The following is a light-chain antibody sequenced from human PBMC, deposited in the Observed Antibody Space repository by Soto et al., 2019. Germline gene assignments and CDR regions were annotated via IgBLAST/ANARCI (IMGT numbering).Light chain of an antibody. CDR3: AAWDDSLSGL. Sequence: QSALTQPPSASGTPGQRVTISCSGSSSNLGGNYVYWYQQLPGTAPKLLIYRNDQRPSGVPDRFSGSKSGTSASLAISGLWSEDEADYYCAAWDDSLSGLFGGGTKLTVL. V-gene: IGLV1-47*03. J-gene: IGLJ2*01. CDR1: SSNLGGNY. CDR2: RND.